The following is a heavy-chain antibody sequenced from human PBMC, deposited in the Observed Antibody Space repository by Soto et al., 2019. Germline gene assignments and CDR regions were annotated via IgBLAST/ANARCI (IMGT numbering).Heavy chain of an antibody. CDR2: ISWNSGSI. CDR1: GFTFDDYA. CDR3: AKDIYSSSSDGFDS. D-gene: IGHD6-6*01. V-gene: IGHV3-9*01. Sequence: GGSLRLSCAASGFTFDDYAMHWVRQAPGKGLEWVSHISWNSGSIGYADSVKGRFTISRDNAKNSLYLQMSSLRAEDTALYYCAKDIYSSSSDGFDSWGQGTLVTVSS. J-gene: IGHJ4*02.